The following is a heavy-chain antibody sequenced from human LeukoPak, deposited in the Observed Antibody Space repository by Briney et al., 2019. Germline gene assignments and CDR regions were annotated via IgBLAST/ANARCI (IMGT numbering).Heavy chain of an antibody. V-gene: IGHV3-23*01. Sequence: GGSLRLSSAASGFTFSSYAMSWVRQAPGKGLEWVSAISGSGGSTYYADSVKGRFTISRDNSKNTLYLQMNSLRAEDTAVYYCAKDRRGVVVPADWGQGTLVTVSS. D-gene: IGHD2-2*01. CDR3: AKDRRGVVVPAD. CDR1: GFTFSSYA. CDR2: ISGSGGST. J-gene: IGHJ4*02.